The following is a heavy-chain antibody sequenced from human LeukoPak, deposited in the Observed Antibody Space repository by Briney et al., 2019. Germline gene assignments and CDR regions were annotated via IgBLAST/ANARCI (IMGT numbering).Heavy chain of an antibody. CDR2: INWNGAWT. J-gene: IGHJ4*02. CDR1: GFKFDDYG. Sequence: GGSLRLSCAASGFKFDDYGMSWVRQAPGKGLEWVCDINWNGAWTGYADSVKGRFTISRDNSKNTLYLQMNSLRAEDTAVYYCAKEYYYDSSGYTFDYWGQGTLVTVSS. V-gene: IGHV3-20*04. CDR3: AKEYYYDSSGYTFDY. D-gene: IGHD3-22*01.